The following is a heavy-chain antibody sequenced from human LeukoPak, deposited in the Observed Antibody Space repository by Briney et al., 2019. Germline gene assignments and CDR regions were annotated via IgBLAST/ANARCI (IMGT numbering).Heavy chain of an antibody. CDR1: GFTFGSYW. Sequence: GRSLRLSCAASGFTFGSYWMYWVSQAPGKGLEWVANIRQDGREKYYVDSVRGRFTISRDNARNAVYLQMNSLRAEDTAVYYCASAVAGPFDPWGQGTLVTVSS. CDR2: IRQDGREK. J-gene: IGHJ5*02. V-gene: IGHV3-7*02. CDR3: ASAVAGPFDP. D-gene: IGHD6-19*01.